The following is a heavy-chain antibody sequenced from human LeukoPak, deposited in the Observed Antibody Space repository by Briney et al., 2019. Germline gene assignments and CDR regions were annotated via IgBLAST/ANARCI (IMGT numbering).Heavy chain of an antibody. Sequence: GGSLRLSCAASGFTFSSYAMHWVRQAPGKGLEWVAAISYDGSNKYYADSVKGRFTISRDNSKNTLYLQMNSLRAEDTAVYYCARGGLWFGEFYIPHIDYWGQGTLVTVPS. D-gene: IGHD3-10*01. CDR1: GFTFSSYA. CDR2: ISYDGSNK. CDR3: ARGGLWFGEFYIPHIDY. J-gene: IGHJ4*02. V-gene: IGHV3-30-3*01.